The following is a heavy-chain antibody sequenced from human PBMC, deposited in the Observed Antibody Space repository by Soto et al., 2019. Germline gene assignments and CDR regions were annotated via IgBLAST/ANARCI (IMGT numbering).Heavy chain of an antibody. D-gene: IGHD3-10*01. Sequence: SVKVSCKASGGTFSSYTISWVRQAPGQGLEWMGRIVPILGIANYAQKFQGRVTITADKSTSTAYMELSSLRSEDTAVYYCALWFGEEVDYYYYMDVWGKGTTVTVSS. CDR2: IVPILGIA. CDR3: ALWFGEEVDYYYYMDV. V-gene: IGHV1-69*02. CDR1: GGTFSSYT. J-gene: IGHJ6*03.